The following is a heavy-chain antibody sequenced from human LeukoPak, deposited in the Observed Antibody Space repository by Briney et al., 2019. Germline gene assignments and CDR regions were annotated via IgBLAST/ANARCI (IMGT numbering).Heavy chain of an antibody. J-gene: IGHJ6*02. CDR3: AKGWSDVDV. D-gene: IGHD6-13*01. CDR1: GSTFSSYA. V-gene: IGHV3-23*01. Sequence: GGSLRLSCAASGSTFSSYAMTWVRQAPGKGLEWVSAISGSGAYTYYADSVKGRFTISRDNSKNTLYLQMNSLRAEDTAVYYCAKGWSDVDVWGLGTTVTVSS. CDR2: ISGSGAYT.